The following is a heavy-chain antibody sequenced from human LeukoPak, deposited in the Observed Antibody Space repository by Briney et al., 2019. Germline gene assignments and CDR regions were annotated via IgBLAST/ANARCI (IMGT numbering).Heavy chain of an antibody. Sequence: GGSLRLSCAASGFTFSSYSMNWVHQAPGKGLEWVSSISSSSSYIYYADSVKGRFTISRDNAKNSLYLQMNSLRAEDTAVYYCARRSGYCSGGSCYDYYYYYMDVWGKGPRSPSP. CDR1: GFTFSSYS. CDR2: ISSSSSYI. J-gene: IGHJ6*03. CDR3: ARRSGYCSGGSCYDYYYYYMDV. V-gene: IGHV3-21*01. D-gene: IGHD2-15*01.